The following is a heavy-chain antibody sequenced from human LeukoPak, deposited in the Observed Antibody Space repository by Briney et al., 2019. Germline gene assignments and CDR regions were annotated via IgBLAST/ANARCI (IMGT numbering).Heavy chain of an antibody. D-gene: IGHD5-18*01. J-gene: IGHJ4*02. CDR3: ARHRDTAMGPGDY. Sequence: SETLSLTCTVSGGSISSYYWSWIRQPPGKGLEWIGYIYYSGSTNYNPSLKSRVTISVDTSKNQFSLKLSSVTAGDTAVYYCARHRDTAMGPGDYWGQGTLVTVSS. CDR1: GGSISSYY. CDR2: IYYSGST. V-gene: IGHV4-59*08.